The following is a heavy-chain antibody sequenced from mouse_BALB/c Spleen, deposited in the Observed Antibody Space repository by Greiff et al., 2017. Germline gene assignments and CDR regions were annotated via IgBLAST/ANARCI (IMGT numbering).Heavy chain of an antibody. CDR1: GYTFTSYW. CDR3: ARSYYAYAMDY. J-gene: IGHJ4*01. V-gene: IGHV1-87*01. D-gene: IGHD2-1*01. CDR2: IYPGDGYT. Sequence: VQLQESGAELARPGASVKLSCKASGYTFTSYWMQWVKQRPGQGLEWIGAIYPGDGYTRYTQKFKGKATLTADKSSSTAYMQLSSLASEDSAVYYCARSYYAYAMDYWGQGTSVTVSS.